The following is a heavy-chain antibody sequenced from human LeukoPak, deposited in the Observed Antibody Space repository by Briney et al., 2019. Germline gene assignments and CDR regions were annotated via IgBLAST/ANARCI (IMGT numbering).Heavy chain of an antibody. CDR2: ISGSGGRI. Sequence: GGSLRLSCAASGFTFSSYAMSWVRQAPGKGLEWVSAISGSGGRIYYGASVKGRFTISRDNSKNTLYLQMNSLRAEDTAVYYCAKRKGGLRDPDYWGQGTLVTVSS. J-gene: IGHJ4*02. CDR1: GFTFSSYA. V-gene: IGHV3-23*01. D-gene: IGHD3-16*01. CDR3: AKRKGGLRDPDY.